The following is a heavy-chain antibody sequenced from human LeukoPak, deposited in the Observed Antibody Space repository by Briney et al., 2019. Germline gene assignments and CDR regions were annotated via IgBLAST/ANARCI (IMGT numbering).Heavy chain of an antibody. CDR1: GFTFSSYG. CDR3: AKDYDFWSGLDY. CDR2: IWYDGSNK. V-gene: IGHV3-30*02. Sequence: GGSLRLSCAASGFTFSSYGMHWVRQAPGKGLEWVAVIWYDGSNKYYADSVKGRFTISRDNSKNTLYLQMNSLRAEDTAVYYCAKDYDFWSGLDYWGQGTLVTVSS. D-gene: IGHD3-3*01. J-gene: IGHJ4*02.